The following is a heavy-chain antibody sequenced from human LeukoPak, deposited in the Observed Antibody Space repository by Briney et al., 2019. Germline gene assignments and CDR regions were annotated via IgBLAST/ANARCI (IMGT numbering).Heavy chain of an antibody. J-gene: IGHJ4*02. Sequence: GGSLRLSCAASGFTVSINYMSWVRQAPGKGLEWVSVIYSGGSTYYADSVKGRFTISRDNSKNTLYLQMNSLRAEDTAVYYCARDDSSRNYYDSSGYFGSPTFDYWGQGTLVTVSS. CDR3: ARDDSSRNYYDSSGYFGSPTFDY. CDR1: GFTVSINY. CDR2: IYSGGST. D-gene: IGHD3-22*01. V-gene: IGHV3-66*01.